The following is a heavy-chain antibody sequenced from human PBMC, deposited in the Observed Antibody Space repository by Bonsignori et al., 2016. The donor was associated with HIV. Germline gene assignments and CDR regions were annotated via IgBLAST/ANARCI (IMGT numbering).Heavy chain of an antibody. D-gene: IGHD5-12*01. CDR2: INPNSAAT. J-gene: IGHJ4*01. Sequence: WVRQAPGQGLEWMGWINPNSAATNYAQKFRGRVTMTRDTSITTAYMELNSLTSDDTAIYYCAKDSGYVRDLSFWGHGTLVTVSS. V-gene: IGHV1-2*02. CDR3: AKDSGYVRDLSF.